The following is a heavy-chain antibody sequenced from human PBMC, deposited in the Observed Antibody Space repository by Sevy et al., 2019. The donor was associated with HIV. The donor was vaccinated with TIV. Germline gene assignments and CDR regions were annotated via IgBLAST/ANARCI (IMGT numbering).Heavy chain of an antibody. J-gene: IGHJ4*02. CDR2: ISYDGSNK. CDR3: ARDESSSAEFDY. V-gene: IGHV3-30-3*01. D-gene: IGHD6-6*01. CDR1: GFTFSSYA. Sequence: GGSLRLSCAASGFTFSSYAMHWVRQAPGKGLERVAVISYDGSNKYYADSVKGRFTISRDNSKNTLYLQMNSLRAEDTAVYYCARDESSSAEFDYWGQGTLVTVSS.